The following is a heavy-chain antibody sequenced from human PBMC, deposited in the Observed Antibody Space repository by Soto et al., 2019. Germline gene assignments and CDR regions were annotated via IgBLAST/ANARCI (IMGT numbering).Heavy chain of an antibody. Sequence: ASVKVSCKASGYTFTSYYMHWVRQATGQGLEWMGWMNPNSGNTGYAQKFQGRVTMTRNTSISTAYMELSSLRSEDTAVYYCAITFLMGGFVEWYGLDPWGQRTLVTVSS. CDR3: AITFLMGGFVEWYGLDP. CDR1: GYTFTSYY. D-gene: IGHD3-3*01. V-gene: IGHV1-8*02. CDR2: MNPNSGNT. J-gene: IGHJ5*02.